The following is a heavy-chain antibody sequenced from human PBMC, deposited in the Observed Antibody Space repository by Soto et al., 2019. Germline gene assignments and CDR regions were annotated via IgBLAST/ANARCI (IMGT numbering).Heavy chain of an antibody. CDR1: GYTFTSYD. CDR2: MNPNSGNT. J-gene: IGHJ4*02. D-gene: IGHD6-13*01. CDR3: AREKSSRYDH. V-gene: IGHV1-8*01. Sequence: QVQLVQSGAEVKKPGASVKVSCKASGYTFTSYDINWVRQATGQGLEWMGWMNPNSGNTVYAQKIKGRVPMTRNTSISTAYMELSSLRSEDTAVYYCAREKSSRYDHWGQGTLFTVSS.